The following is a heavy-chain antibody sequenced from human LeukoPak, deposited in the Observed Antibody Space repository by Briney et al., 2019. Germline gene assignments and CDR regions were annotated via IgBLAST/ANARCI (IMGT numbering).Heavy chain of an antibody. J-gene: IGHJ5*02. CDR1: GASISSSSYY. CDR3: ARRPNWNYSNWFDP. D-gene: IGHD1-7*01. CDR2: IYYSEST. Sequence: SETLSLTCTVSGASISSSSYYWGWIRQPPGKGLEWIGNIYYSESTYYNPSLKSRVTMSIDTSRNQFSLKLRSVTAADTAVYCCARRPNWNYSNWFDPWGQGTLVTVSS. V-gene: IGHV4-39*01.